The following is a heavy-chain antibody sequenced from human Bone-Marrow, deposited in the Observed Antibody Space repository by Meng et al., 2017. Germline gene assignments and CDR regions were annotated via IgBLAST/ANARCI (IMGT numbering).Heavy chain of an antibody. J-gene: IGHJ4*02. D-gene: IGHD3-3*01. Sequence: EVQLVESGGGLVKLAGYPRLTCAASGFPFSSNSMNWVRQAPGKGLEWVSSISSSSSYIYYADLVKGRFTISRYNAKNSLYLQMNSLRAEYTAVYYCSREIWSDYRSDYWGQGTLVTVSS. CDR2: ISSSSSYI. CDR1: GFPFSSNS. CDR3: SREIWSDYRSDY. V-gene: IGHV3-21*01.